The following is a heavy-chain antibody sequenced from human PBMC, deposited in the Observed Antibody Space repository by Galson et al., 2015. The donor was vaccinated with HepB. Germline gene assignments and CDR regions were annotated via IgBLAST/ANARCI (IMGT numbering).Heavy chain of an antibody. CDR1: GYTFTDYF. CDR3: AREGSGSGSAGMDV. V-gene: IGHV1-2*04. CDR2: VNPNSGGT. Sequence: SVKVSCKASGYTFTDYFIHWVRQAPGQGLEWMGWVNPNSGGTSYAQRFQGWISMTRDTSINTVYMELSRLRSDDTAVYYCAREGSGSGSAGMDVWGQGTTVTVSS. J-gene: IGHJ6*02. D-gene: IGHD3-10*01.